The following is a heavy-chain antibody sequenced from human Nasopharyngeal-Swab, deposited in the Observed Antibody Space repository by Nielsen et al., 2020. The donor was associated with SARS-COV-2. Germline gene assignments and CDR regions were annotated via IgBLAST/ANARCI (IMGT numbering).Heavy chain of an antibody. CDR1: GFAFPDYR. D-gene: IGHD1-26*01. CDR3: VREVEATGATYLDY. Sequence: GESLKISCAASGFAFPDYRMDWVRQAPGKGLEWVSYITSSSSTRYYADSVKCRFTVSRDNAKNSLYLQMSSLRDDDTAVYYCVREVEATGATYLDYWGLGTLVTVSS. V-gene: IGHV3-48*02. J-gene: IGHJ4*01. CDR2: ITSSSSTR.